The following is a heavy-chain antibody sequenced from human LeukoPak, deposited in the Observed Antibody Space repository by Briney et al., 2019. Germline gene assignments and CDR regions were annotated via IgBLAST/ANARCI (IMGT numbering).Heavy chain of an antibody. CDR2: ISTFNGHT. Sequence: ASVKVSCKTSGYTFRNYGITWVRQAPGQGLEWLGWISTFNGHTKYTQSLRDRVTLTTDTSTSTIYMEVRSLRSEDTAVYYCAKGRVVYYDTTGYRPDDSFDVWGQGTMVTVSS. CDR1: GYTFRNYG. J-gene: IGHJ3*01. D-gene: IGHD3-22*01. CDR3: AKGRVVYYDTTGYRPDDSFDV. V-gene: IGHV1-18*01.